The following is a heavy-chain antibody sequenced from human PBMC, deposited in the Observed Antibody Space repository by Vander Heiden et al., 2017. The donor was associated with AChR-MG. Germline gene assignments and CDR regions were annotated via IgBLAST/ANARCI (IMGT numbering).Heavy chain of an antibody. D-gene: IGHD3-10*01. CDR2: IYPDDSDT. CDR1: GYSFTSYW. J-gene: IGHJ6*03. Sequence: EVQLVQSGAEVKKPGESLKIPCKASGYSFTSYWIAWVRQMPGKGLEWMGIIYPDDSDTRYSPSFEGQVTISADKSITTAYLQWSSLKASDTAMYYCARVRPFYYYYMDVWGKGTTVTVSS. V-gene: IGHV5-51*01. CDR3: ARVRPFYYYYMDV.